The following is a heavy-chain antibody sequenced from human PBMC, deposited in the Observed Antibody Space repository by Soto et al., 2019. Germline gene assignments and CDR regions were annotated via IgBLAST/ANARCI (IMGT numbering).Heavy chain of an antibody. D-gene: IGHD3-22*01. Sequence: GASVKVSCKASGYTFTSYGISWVRQAPGQGLEWMGWISAYNGNTNYAQKLQGRVTMTTDTSTSTAYMELRSLRSDDTAVYYCARGTASRYYDSSGYYVYWGQGTLVTVSS. CDR1: GYTFTSYG. CDR2: ISAYNGNT. CDR3: ARGTASRYYDSSGYYVY. J-gene: IGHJ4*02. V-gene: IGHV1-18*01.